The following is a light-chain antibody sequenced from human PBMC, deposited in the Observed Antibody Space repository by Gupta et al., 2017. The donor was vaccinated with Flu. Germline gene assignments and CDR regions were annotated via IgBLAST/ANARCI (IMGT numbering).Light chain of an antibody. V-gene: IGKV3-15*01. CDR3: QQYNNWPPYT. CDR1: QSVSSN. CDR2: GAS. J-gene: IGKJ2*01. Sequence: EIVITHSPSTLPVSTGERATLSCRASQSVSSNLAWYQQKPGQAPRLLIYGASTRATGIPARFSGSGSGTEFTVTISSLQSEDFAVYYCQQYNNWPPYTFGQGTKLEIK.